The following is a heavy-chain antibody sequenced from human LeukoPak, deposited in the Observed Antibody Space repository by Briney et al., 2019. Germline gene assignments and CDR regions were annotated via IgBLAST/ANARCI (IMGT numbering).Heavy chain of an antibody. J-gene: IGHJ5*02. CDR1: GFIFNYA. CDR3: ARGGRFCSGGSCYNWFDP. Sequence: SGGSLRLSCVTSGFIFNYAMSWVRQAPGKGLEWVSVISGSGGTTYYADSVKGRFTISRDNSKNTLYLQMNSLRAEDTAVYYCARGGRFCSGGSCYNWFDPWGQGTLVTVSS. CDR2: ISGSGGTT. D-gene: IGHD2-15*01. V-gene: IGHV3-23*01.